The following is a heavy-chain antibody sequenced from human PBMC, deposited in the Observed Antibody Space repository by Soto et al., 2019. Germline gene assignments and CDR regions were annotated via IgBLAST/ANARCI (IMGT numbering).Heavy chain of an antibody. V-gene: IGHV1-69*13. CDR2: IIPIFGTA. J-gene: IGHJ3*02. CDR3: ARDQDSGSSSGPSPRRDAFDI. CDR1: GGTFSSYA. D-gene: IGHD1-26*01. Sequence: SVKVSCKASGGTFSSYAISWVRQAPGQGLEWMGGIIPIFGTANYAQKFQGRVTITADESTSTAYMELSSLRSEDTAVYYCARDQDSGSSSGPSPRRDAFDIWGQGTMVT.